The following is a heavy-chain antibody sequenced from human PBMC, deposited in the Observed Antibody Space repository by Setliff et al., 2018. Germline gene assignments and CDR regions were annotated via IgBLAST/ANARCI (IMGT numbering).Heavy chain of an antibody. D-gene: IGHD3-22*01. CDR3: AREGSMIVEYYYYYGMDV. J-gene: IGHJ6*02. CDR2: ISRSSTYI. Sequence: GGSLRLSCAASGFTFSSYSMNWVRQAPGKGLEWVSSISRSSTYIYYADSMKGRFTISRDNAKNSLYLQMNSLRAEDTAVYYCAREGSMIVEYYYYYGMDVWGQGTTVTVSS. V-gene: IGHV3-21*01. CDR1: GFTFSSYS.